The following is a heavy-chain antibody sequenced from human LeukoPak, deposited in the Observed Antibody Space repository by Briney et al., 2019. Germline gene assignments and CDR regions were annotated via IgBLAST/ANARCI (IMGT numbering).Heavy chain of an antibody. Sequence: GGSLRLSCAASGFTFSNYAMSWVRQAPGKGLEWVSAISGSGGSTYYADSVKGRFTISRDNSKNTLYLQINSLRAEDTAVYYCAKDSFYDSTVYFDYWGQGTLVTVSS. CDR3: AKDSFYDSTVYFDY. J-gene: IGHJ4*02. CDR2: ISGSGGST. CDR1: GFTFSNYA. D-gene: IGHD3-9*01. V-gene: IGHV3-23*01.